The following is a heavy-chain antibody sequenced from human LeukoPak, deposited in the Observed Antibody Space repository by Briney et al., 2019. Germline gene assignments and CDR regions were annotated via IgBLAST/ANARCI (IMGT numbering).Heavy chain of an antibody. D-gene: IGHD5-24*01. Sequence: PGRSLRLSCAASGFTFSSYGMHWVRQAPGKGLEWVAVISYDGSNKYYADSVKGRFTISRDNSKNTLYLQMNSLRAEDTAVYYCAKGVEMATIRAAFDIWGQGTMVTVSS. CDR3: AKGVEMATIRAAFDI. CDR1: GFTFSSYG. V-gene: IGHV3-30*18. CDR2: ISYDGSNK. J-gene: IGHJ3*02.